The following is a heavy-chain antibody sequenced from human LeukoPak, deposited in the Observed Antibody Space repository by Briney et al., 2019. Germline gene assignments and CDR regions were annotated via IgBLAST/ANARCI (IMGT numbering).Heavy chain of an antibody. J-gene: IGHJ4*02. V-gene: IGHV3-23*01. CDR1: GFTFSSYA. CDR2: ISGSGGST. Sequence: GGSLRLSCAASGFTFSSYAMSWVRQAPGKGLEWVSDISGSGGSTYYADSVKGLFTISRDNSKNTLYLQMNRLRAEDTAVYYCAKAIVGATAVDYWGQGTMVTVSS. D-gene: IGHD1-26*01. CDR3: AKAIVGATAVDY.